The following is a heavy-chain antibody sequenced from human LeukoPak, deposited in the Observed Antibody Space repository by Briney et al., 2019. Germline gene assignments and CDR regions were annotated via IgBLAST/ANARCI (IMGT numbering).Heavy chain of an antibody. Sequence: SETLSLTCAVYGGSFSGYYWSWIRQPPGKGLGWIGEINHSGSTNYNPSLKSRVTISVDTSKNQFSLKLSSVTAADTAVYYCARGPSGYYMDVWGKGTTVTVSS. V-gene: IGHV4-34*01. D-gene: IGHD3-10*01. CDR3: ARGPSGYYMDV. CDR1: GGSFSGYY. CDR2: INHSGST. J-gene: IGHJ6*03.